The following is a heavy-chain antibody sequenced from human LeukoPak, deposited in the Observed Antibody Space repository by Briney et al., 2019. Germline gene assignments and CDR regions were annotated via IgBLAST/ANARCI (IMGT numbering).Heavy chain of an antibody. D-gene: IGHD6-19*01. J-gene: IGHJ5*02. V-gene: IGHV1-69*13. Sequence: SVKVSCKASGGTFSSYAISWVRQAPGQGLEWMGGIIPIFGTANYAQKFQGRVTITADESTSTAYMELSSLRSEDTAVYYCARDALYSSGWFGRFDPWGQGTLVTVSS. CDR2: IIPIFGTA. CDR3: ARDALYSSGWFGRFDP. CDR1: GGTFSSYA.